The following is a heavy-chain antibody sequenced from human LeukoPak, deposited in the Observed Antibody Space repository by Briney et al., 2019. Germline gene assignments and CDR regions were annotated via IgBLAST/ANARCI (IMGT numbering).Heavy chain of an antibody. D-gene: IGHD3-3*01. CDR1: GYTFTSYY. CDR2: INPSGGST. CDR3: ARDPSGQYTPQLDIFDY. Sequence: ASVKVSCKASGYTFTSYYMHWVRHAPGQGLEWMGIINPSGGSTSYAQKFQGRVTMTSDTSTSTVYMELSSLRSADTAVYYCARDPSGQYTPQLDIFDYWGQGTLVTVSS. V-gene: IGHV1-46*01. J-gene: IGHJ4*02.